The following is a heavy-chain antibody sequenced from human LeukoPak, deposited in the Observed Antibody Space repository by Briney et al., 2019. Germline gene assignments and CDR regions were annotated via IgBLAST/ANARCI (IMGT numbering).Heavy chain of an antibody. CDR3: ARHGPSGYCSSTSCHIRDYYVDV. V-gene: IGHV5-51*01. D-gene: IGHD2-2*02. J-gene: IGHJ6*03. CDR1: GYSFTNYW. CDR2: IYPGDSDT. Sequence: GESLKISCKGSGYSFTNYWIGWVRQMPRKGLEWMGIIYPGDSDTRYSPSFQGQVTISADKSISTAYLQWSSLKASDTAMYYCARHGPSGYCSSTSCHIRDYYVDVWGTGTTVTVSS.